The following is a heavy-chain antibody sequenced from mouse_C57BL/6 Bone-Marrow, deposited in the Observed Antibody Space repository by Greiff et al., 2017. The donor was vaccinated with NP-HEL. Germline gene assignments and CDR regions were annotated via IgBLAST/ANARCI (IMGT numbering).Heavy chain of an antibody. CDR3: ARYAWEGFDY. CDR1: GYAFSSSW. D-gene: IGHD4-1*01. J-gene: IGHJ2*01. V-gene: IGHV1-82*01. CDR2: IYPGDGDT. Sequence: VQLVESGPELVKPGASVKISCKASGYAFSSSWMNWVKQRPGKGLEWIGRIYPGDGDTNYNGKFKGKATLTADKSSSTAYMQLSSLTSEDSAVYFCARYAWEGFDYWGQGTTLTVSS.